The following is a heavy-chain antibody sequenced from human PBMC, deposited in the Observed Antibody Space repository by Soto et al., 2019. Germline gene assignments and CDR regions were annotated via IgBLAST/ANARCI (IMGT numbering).Heavy chain of an antibody. V-gene: IGHV4-59*01. CDR3: ARGAGYSSSWPFDP. Sequence: QVQLQESGPGLVKPSETLSLTCTFSGGSMSGSFWSWIRQPPGKGLEWIGYIYYSGNTDYNPSLKSRVTITVDTSKNQFSLKLSSVTAADTAVYYCARGAGYSSSWPFDPWGQGTLVIVSS. D-gene: IGHD6-13*01. CDR2: IYYSGNT. CDR1: GGSMSGSF. J-gene: IGHJ5*02.